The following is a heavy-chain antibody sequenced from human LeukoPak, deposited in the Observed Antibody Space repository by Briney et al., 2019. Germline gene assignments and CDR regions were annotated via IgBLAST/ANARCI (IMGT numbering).Heavy chain of an antibody. J-gene: IGHJ6*03. D-gene: IGHD2-15*01. CDR1: GFSFSTYS. CDR3: ARTVGGYYYYYYMDV. V-gene: IGHV3-66*01. CDR2: IYSGGST. Sequence: GGSLRLSCAASGFSFSTYSMNWVRQAPGKGLEWVSVIYSGGSTYYADSVKGRFTISRDNSKNTLYLQMNSLRAEDTAVYYCARTVGGYYYYYYMDVWGKGTTVTISS.